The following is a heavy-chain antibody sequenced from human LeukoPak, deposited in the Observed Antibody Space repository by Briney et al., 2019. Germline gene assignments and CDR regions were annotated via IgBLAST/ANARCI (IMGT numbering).Heavy chain of an antibody. CDR2: IIPIFGTA. J-gene: IGHJ3*02. D-gene: IGHD6-19*01. V-gene: IGHV1-69*05. CDR3: ARDAWAVAGRVLFEVGAFDI. CDR1: GGTFSSYA. Sequence: GSSVKVSCKASGGTFSSYAISWVRQAPGQGLGWMGRIIPIFGTANYAQKFQGRVTITTDESTSTAYMELSSLRSEDTAVYYCARDAWAVAGRVLFEVGAFDIWGQGTMVTVSS.